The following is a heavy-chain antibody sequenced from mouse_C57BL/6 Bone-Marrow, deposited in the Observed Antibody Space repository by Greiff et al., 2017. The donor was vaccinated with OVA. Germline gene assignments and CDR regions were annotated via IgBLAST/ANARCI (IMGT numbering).Heavy chain of an antibody. J-gene: IGHJ3*01. Sequence: QVQLQQSGAELVRPGSSVKLSCKASGYTFTSYWMHWVKQRPIQGLEWIGNIDPSDSETHYNQKFKDKATLTVDKSSSTAYMQLSSLTSEDSAVYYCARDYYGSSQLGFAYWGQGTLVTVSA. CDR1: GYTFTSYW. V-gene: IGHV1-52*01. CDR2: IDPSDSET. D-gene: IGHD1-1*01. CDR3: ARDYYGSSQLGFAY.